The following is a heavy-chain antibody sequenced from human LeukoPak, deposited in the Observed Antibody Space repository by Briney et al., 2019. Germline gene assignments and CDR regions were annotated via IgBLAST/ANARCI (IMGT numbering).Heavy chain of an antibody. Sequence: PSGTLSLTCAVSGGSISSSNWWSWVRQPPGKGLEWIGEIYHSGSTNYNPSLKSRVTISVDKSKNQFSLKLSSVTAADTAVYYCARDFFSGVRGAIGDDAFDIWGQGTMVTVSS. V-gene: IGHV4-4*02. CDR2: IYHSGST. J-gene: IGHJ3*02. CDR3: ARDFFSGVRGAIGDDAFDI. CDR1: GGSISSSNW. D-gene: IGHD3-10*01.